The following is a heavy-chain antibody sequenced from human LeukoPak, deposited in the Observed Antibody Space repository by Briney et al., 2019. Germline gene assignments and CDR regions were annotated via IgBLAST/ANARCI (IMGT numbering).Heavy chain of an antibody. CDR2: IYYSGST. V-gene: IGHV4-59*08. CDR1: GGSISSYY. CDR3: ARHVRQQLVTTDY. Sequence: PSETLSLTCTVSGGSISSYYWSWIRQPPGKGLEWTGYIYYSGSTNYNPSLKSRVTISVDTSKNQFSLKLSSVTAADTAVYYCARHVRQQLVTTDYWGQGTLVTVSS. D-gene: IGHD6-13*01. J-gene: IGHJ4*02.